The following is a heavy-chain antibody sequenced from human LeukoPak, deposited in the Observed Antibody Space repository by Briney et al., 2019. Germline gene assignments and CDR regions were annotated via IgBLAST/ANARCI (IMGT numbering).Heavy chain of an antibody. D-gene: IGHD5-24*01. Sequence: PVKVSCKASGGTFSSYAISWVRQAPGQGLEWMGGITPMFGTANNAQKFQGRVTIITDESTSTAYMELSSLRSEDTAVYHCARGFEGYSKAGYYYYYMDVWGKGTTVTVSS. CDR1: GGTFSSYA. CDR2: ITPMFGTA. CDR3: ARGFEGYSKAGYYYYYMDV. V-gene: IGHV1-69*05. J-gene: IGHJ6*03.